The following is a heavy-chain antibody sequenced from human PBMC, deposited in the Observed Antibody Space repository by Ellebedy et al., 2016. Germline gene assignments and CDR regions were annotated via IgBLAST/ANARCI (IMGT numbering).Heavy chain of an antibody. CDR1: GFIFSSYA. D-gene: IGHD3-10*01. V-gene: IGHV3-30*04. Sequence: GGSLRLXXAASGFIFSSYAMHWVRLAPGKGLEWVAVVSSDGSHKYYAGSVKGRFTISRDNSKNTLFLQMNSLRVEDTAVYYCAKDWYGYGSSGDYFDYWGQGTLVTVSS. CDR3: AKDWYGYGSSGDYFDY. CDR2: VSSDGSHK. J-gene: IGHJ4*02.